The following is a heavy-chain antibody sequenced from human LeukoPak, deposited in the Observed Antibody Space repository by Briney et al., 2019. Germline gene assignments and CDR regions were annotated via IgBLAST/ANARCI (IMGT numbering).Heavy chain of an antibody. V-gene: IGHV6-1*01. CDR2: TYYRSKWYS. D-gene: IGHD4-17*01. CDR3: ALTGTAMDV. J-gene: IGHJ6*02. CDR1: GDSVSSNSAA. Sequence: SQTLSLTCAISGDSVSSNSAAWNWIRQSPWRGLEWLGRTYYRSKWYSEYAVSVKSRITINPDTSKNQFSLRLNSVTPEDTAVYYCALTGTAMDVWGQGTTVTVSS.